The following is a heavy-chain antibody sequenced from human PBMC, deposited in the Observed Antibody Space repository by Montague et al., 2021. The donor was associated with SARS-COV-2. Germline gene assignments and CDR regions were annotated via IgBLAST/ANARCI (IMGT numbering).Heavy chain of an antibody. Sequence: PALVKPTQTLTLTCTFSGFSLSTSGLCVSWIRQPPGKALEWLARIDWDDDKYYSTSLKTRLTISKDTSKNQVVLTMTIMDPVGTATYYCARILVAAAGSPFDPWGQGTLVTVSS. CDR1: GFSLSTSGLC. V-gene: IGHV2-70*11. D-gene: IGHD6-13*01. J-gene: IGHJ5*02. CDR2: IDWDDDK. CDR3: ARILVAAAGSPFDP.